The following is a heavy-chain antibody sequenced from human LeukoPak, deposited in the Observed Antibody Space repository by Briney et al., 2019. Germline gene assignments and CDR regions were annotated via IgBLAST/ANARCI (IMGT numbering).Heavy chain of an antibody. CDR1: GGTFSSYA. Sequence: SVKVSCKASGGTFSSYAISWVRQAPGQGLEWMGGIIPIFGTANYAQKFQGRVTITADGSTSTAYMELSSLRSEDTAVYYCARDEAVAGTRYYYYGMDVWGQGTTVTVSS. V-gene: IGHV1-69*13. CDR3: ARDEAVAGTRYYYYGMDV. D-gene: IGHD6-19*01. J-gene: IGHJ6*02. CDR2: IIPIFGTA.